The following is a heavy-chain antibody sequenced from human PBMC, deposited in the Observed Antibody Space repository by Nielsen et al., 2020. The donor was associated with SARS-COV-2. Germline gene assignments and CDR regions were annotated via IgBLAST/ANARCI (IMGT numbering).Heavy chain of an antibody. CDR2: IIPIFGTA. CDR1: GGTFSSYA. D-gene: IGHD2-15*01. CDR3: ARDRPYCSGGSCSPYFDY. Sequence: SVKVSCKASGGTFSSYAISWVRQAPEQGLEWMGGIIPIFGTANYAQKFQGRVTITADESTSTAYMELSSLRSEDTAVYYCARDRPYCSGGSCSPYFDYWGQGTLVTVSS. V-gene: IGHV1-69*13. J-gene: IGHJ4*02.